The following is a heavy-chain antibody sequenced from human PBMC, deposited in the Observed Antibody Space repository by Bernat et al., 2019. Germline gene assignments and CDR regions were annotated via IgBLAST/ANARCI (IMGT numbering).Heavy chain of an antibody. J-gene: IGHJ6*03. CDR1: GFTFSSYG. V-gene: IGHV3-33*01. D-gene: IGHD2-2*01. CDR2: IWYDGSNK. CDR3: ATYCSSTSCADVMDV. Sequence: VQLVESGGGLVQPGGSLRLSCAASGFTFSSYGMHWVRQAPGKGLEWVAVIWYDGSNKYYADSVKGRFTISRDNSKNTLYLQMNSLRAEDTAVYYCATYCSSTSCADVMDVWGKGTTVTVSS.